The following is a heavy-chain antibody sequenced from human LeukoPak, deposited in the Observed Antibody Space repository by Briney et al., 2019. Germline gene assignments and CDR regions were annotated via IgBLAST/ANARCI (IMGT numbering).Heavy chain of an antibody. D-gene: IGHD3-22*01. J-gene: IGHJ4*02. CDR3: ARGVDDSSGYYLDY. CDR1: GGSISSYY. CDR2: IYYSGST. V-gene: IGHV4-59*01. Sequence: SETLSLTCTVSGGSISSYYWSWIRQPPGKGLEWIGYIYYSGSTNYNPSLKSRVTISVDTSKNQFSLKLSSVTAADTAVYYCARGVDDSSGYYLDYWGQGTLVTVSS.